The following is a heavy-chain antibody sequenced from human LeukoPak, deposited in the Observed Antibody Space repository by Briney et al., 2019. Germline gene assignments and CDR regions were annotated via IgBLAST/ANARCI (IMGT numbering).Heavy chain of an antibody. CDR1: GSSISSGEYY. D-gene: IGHD5-18*01. CDR3: ARDLLDTSMVHYWYFDL. J-gene: IGHJ2*01. V-gene: IGHV4-31*03. Sequence: SQTLSLTCTDSGSSISSGEYYWSWIRQPQGKGLEWIGYIYYNRSTYYNPSLKSRVTISVDTSKNQFSLKLSSVTAADTAVYYCARDLLDTSMVHYWYFDLWGRGTLVTVSS. CDR2: IYYNRST.